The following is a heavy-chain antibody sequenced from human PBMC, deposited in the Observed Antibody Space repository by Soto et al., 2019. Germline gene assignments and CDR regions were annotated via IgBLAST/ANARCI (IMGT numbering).Heavy chain of an antibody. D-gene: IGHD3-10*01. CDR3: ARVYGSPWYYYYGMDV. CDR1: GFTFSSYG. Sequence: PGGSLRLSCAASGFTFSSYGMHWVRQAPGKGLEWVAVIWYDGSNKYYADSVKGRFTISRDNSKNTLYLQMNSLRAEDTAVYYCARVYGSPWYYYYGMDVWGQGTTVTVSS. V-gene: IGHV3-33*01. CDR2: IWYDGSNK. J-gene: IGHJ6*02.